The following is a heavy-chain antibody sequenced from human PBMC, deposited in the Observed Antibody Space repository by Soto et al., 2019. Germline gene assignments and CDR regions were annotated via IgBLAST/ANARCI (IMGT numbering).Heavy chain of an antibody. CDR2: ISYDGSNK. CDR1: GFTFSSYG. V-gene: IGHV3-30*18. CDR3: AKVSGDYYDSSGYKAAFDI. J-gene: IGHJ3*02. Sequence: QVQLVESGGGVVQPGRSLRLSCAASGFTFSSYGMHWVRKAPGKGLEWVAVISYDGSNKYYADSVKGRFTISRDNSKNTMYLQMNSLRAEDTAVYYCAKVSGDYYDSSGYKAAFDIWGQGTMVTVSS. D-gene: IGHD3-22*01.